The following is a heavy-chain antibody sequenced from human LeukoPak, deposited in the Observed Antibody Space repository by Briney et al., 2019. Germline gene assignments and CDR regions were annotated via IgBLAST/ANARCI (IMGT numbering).Heavy chain of an antibody. V-gene: IGHV3-66*04. Sequence: GGSLGLSCAASGFTFSSYSMNWVRQAPGKGLEWVSIIYSGGNTYYADSVRGRFIISRDNSENTVYLQMNSLRAEDTAVYFCARPPGLAGHYSYYYGVDVWGQGTTVTVSS. D-gene: IGHD6-19*01. J-gene: IGHJ6*02. CDR1: GFTFSSYS. CDR2: IYSGGNT. CDR3: ARPPGLAGHYSYYYGVDV.